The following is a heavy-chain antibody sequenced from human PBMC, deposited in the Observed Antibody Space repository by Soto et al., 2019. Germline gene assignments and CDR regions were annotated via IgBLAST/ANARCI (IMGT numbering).Heavy chain of an antibody. CDR1: GFTVSSNY. V-gene: IGHV3-66*01. D-gene: IGHD6-6*01. J-gene: IGHJ4*02. CDR3: ARDVRQLGLYYFDY. Sequence: GGSLRLSCAASGFTVSSNYMSWVRQAPGKGLEWVSVIYSGGSTYYADSVKGRFTISRDNSKNTLYLQMNSLRAEDTAVYYCARDVRQLGLYYFDYWGQGTLVTVSS. CDR2: IYSGGST.